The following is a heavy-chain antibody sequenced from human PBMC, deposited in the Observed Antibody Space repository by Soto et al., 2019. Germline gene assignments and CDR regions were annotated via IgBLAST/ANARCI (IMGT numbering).Heavy chain of an antibody. CDR3: ARDLIAAAGTGYYYYGIAV. CDR1: GDSLSRGYY. J-gene: IGHJ6*02. D-gene: IGHD6-13*01. V-gene: IGHV4-38-2*02. CDR2: IYHSGST. Sequence: EALSHTCGGSGDSLSRGYYWGWLRQPPGKGLEWIGSIYHSGSTYYNPSLKSRVTISVDTSKNQFSLKLSSVTAADTAVYYCARDLIAAAGTGYYYYGIAVWGQAPMIT.